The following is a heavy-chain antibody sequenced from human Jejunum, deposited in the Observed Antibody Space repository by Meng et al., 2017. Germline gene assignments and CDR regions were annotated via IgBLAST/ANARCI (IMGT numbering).Heavy chain of an antibody. J-gene: IGHJ4*02. D-gene: IGHD3-3*01. CDR2: INAYNGNT. CDR3: ARVASFVSDY. V-gene: IGHV1-18*01. CDR1: GYTFNTYG. Sequence: VQLVPSGFEVKNPGSSVKVSCKASGYTFNTYGISWVRQAPGQGLEWMEWINAYNGNTNSEEKLQGRVTMTTDTSTSTAYMELRNLRSDDTAVYYCARVASFVSDYWGQGTLVTVSS.